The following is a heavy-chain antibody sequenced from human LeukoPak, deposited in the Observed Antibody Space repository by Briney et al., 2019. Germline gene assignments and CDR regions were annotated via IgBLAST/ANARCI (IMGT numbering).Heavy chain of an antibody. CDR3: AKDLSYTSGASDH. D-gene: IGHD6-19*01. J-gene: IGHJ4*02. CDR1: GFTFSAFA. Sequence: GGSLRLSCAASGFTFSAFAMTWVRQAPGKGLEWVSTITDDGYNTYSADSVKGRITFSRDNSKNTLSLQLRSLRAEDTAVYYCAKDLSYTSGASDHWGQGTLVTVSP. CDR2: ITDDGYNT. V-gene: IGHV3-23*01.